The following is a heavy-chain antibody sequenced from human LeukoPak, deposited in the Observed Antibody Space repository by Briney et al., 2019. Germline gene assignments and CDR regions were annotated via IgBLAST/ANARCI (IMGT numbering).Heavy chain of an antibody. CDR2: INPHSGDP. Sequence: ASVKVSCKASGYSFSGYYMHWVRQAPGQGLEWMGWINPHSGDPGYAQKFQGRVTMTRDMSITTIYMELTRLRSDDTAFYYCARWDGYSSSPDYWGQGSLVTVSS. J-gene: IGHJ4*02. D-gene: IGHD6-13*01. CDR1: GYSFSGYY. V-gene: IGHV1-2*02. CDR3: ARWDGYSSSPDY.